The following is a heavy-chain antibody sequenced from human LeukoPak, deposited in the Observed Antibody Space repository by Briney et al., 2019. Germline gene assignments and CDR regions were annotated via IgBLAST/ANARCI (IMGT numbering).Heavy chain of an antibody. CDR3: VKPLGYCSGGSCWFDP. CDR1: GFTFSSYS. J-gene: IGHJ5*02. CDR2: ISSSSSTI. Sequence: GGSLRLSCAASGFTFSSYSMNWVRQAPGKGLEWVSYISSSSSTIYYADSVKGRFTISRDNSKNTLYLQMNSLRAEDTAVYYCVKPLGYCSGGSCWFDPWGQGTLVTVSS. D-gene: IGHD2-15*01. V-gene: IGHV3-48*01.